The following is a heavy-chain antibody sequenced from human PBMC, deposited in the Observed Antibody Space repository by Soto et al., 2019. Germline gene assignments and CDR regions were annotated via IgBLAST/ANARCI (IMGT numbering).Heavy chain of an antibody. D-gene: IGHD3-10*01. CDR1: GFSFRNYA. J-gene: IGHJ4*02. V-gene: IGHV3-23*01. CDR3: ANGRATYGLLTHDY. CDR2: LTGSSSNI. Sequence: EVQLLESGGGLVQPGGSRRLSFAASGFSFRNYAMSWVRQVPGKGLGWISTLTGSSSNIYYADSVKGRFAISRDNSRNTLYLQMNSLTAEDTAVHYCANGRATYGLLTHDYWGQGTLVTVSS.